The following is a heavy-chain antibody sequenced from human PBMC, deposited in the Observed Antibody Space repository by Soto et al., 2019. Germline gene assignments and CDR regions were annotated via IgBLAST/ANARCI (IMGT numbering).Heavy chain of an antibody. Sequence: QVQLVESGGGVVQPGRSLRLSCEGSGFIFSSHGMHWVRQAPGKGLEWVAVIWYDGSSTFYADSVRGRFTISRDNSKNSLYLQMNSLRAEDTAVYYCARDSYYYDSSGRVDYWGQGTLVTVSS. D-gene: IGHD3-22*01. CDR1: GFIFSSHG. J-gene: IGHJ4*02. CDR2: IWYDGSST. CDR3: ARDSYYYDSSGRVDY. V-gene: IGHV3-33*01.